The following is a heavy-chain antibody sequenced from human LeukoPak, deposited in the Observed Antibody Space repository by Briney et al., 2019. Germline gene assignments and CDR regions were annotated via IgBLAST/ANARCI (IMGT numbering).Heavy chain of an antibody. CDR3: ARVKGSGWFDY. CDR1: GGSISDYH. Sequence: SETLSLTCTVSGGSISDYHWTWIRQPPGKALEYIGYIYNRGTTYYNPSLKSRVTISADTSKKQFSLKLTSLTAADTAVYYCARVKGSGWFDYWGLGTLVPVSS. D-gene: IGHD6-19*01. J-gene: IGHJ4*02. CDR2: IYNRGTT. V-gene: IGHV4-59*01.